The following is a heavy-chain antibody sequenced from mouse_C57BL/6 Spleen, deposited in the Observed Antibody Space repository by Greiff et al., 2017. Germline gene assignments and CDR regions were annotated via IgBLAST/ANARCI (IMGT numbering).Heavy chain of an antibody. V-gene: IGHV7-3*01. J-gene: IGHJ4*01. CDR2: IRNKANGYTS. CDR3: ARYADDSSGMDY. Sequence: EVNVVESGGGLVQPGGSLSLSCAASGFTFTDYYMSWVRQPPGKALEWLGFIRNKANGYTSEYSASVKGRFTISRDNSQSILYLQMNALRAEDSATYYCARYADDSSGMDYWGQGTSVTVSA. CDR1: GFTFTDYY. D-gene: IGHD1-3*01.